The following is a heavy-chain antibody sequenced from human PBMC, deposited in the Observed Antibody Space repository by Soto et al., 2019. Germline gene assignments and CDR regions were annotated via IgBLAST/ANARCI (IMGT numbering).Heavy chain of an antibody. CDR3: ARSMVRGVRTIYYFDY. J-gene: IGHJ4*02. Sequence: SETLSLTCAVSGGSISSGGYSWSWIRQPPGKGLEWIGYIYHSGSTYYNPSLKSRVTISVDRSKDQFSLKLSSVTAADTAVYYCARSMVRGVRTIYYFDYWGQGTLVTVSS. D-gene: IGHD3-10*01. CDR2: IYHSGST. CDR1: GGSISSGGYS. V-gene: IGHV4-30-2*01.